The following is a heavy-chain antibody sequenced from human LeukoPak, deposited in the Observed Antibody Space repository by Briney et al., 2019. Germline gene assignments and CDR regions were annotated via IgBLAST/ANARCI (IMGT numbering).Heavy chain of an antibody. V-gene: IGHV1-2*02. CDR1: GYTSTGYY. CDR2: INPNSGGT. J-gene: IGHJ6*02. Sequence: ASVKVSCKASGYTSTGYYMHWVRQAPGQGLEWMGWINPNSGGTNYAQKFQGRVTMTRDTSISTAYMELSRPRSDDTAVYYCARAQQQLYYYGMDVWGQGTTVTVSS. D-gene: IGHD6-13*01. CDR3: ARAQQQLYYYGMDV.